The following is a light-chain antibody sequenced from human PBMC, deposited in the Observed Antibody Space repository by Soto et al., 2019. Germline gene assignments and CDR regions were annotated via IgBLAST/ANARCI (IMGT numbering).Light chain of an antibody. V-gene: IGKV1-5*01. CDR1: QSVSSW. Sequence: IQMTQSPSTLSASVGDRVTITCRASQSVSSWLAWYQQTPGKAPRLLIYDVSILESGVPSRFSGSGSGTEFTLTISSLQPDDFATYYCQQYSIIWTFGQGTKVDIK. CDR2: DVS. CDR3: QQYSIIWT. J-gene: IGKJ1*01.